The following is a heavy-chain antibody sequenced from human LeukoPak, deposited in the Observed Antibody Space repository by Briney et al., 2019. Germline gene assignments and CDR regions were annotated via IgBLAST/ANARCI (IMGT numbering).Heavy chain of an antibody. D-gene: IGHD3-10*01. J-gene: IGHJ3*02. CDR2: IYYSGST. CDR1: GGSISSYY. V-gene: IGHV4-59*01. CDR3: ARVRSRQTWAFDI. Sequence: PSETLSLTCTVSGGSISSYYWSWIRQPPGKGLEWIGYIYYSGSTNYNPSLKSRVTISVDTSKNQFSLKLSSVTAADTAVYYCARVRSRQTWAFDIWGQGTMVTVSS.